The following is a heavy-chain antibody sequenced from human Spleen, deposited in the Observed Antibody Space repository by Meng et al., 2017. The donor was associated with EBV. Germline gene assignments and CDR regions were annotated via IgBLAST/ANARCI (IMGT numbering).Heavy chain of an antibody. J-gene: IGHJ4*02. CDR1: GGSLSGYY. V-gene: IGHV4-34*01. D-gene: IGHD3-3*01. CDR2: INQSGST. Sequence: QVQLKQWGAGLLKTSETLSLICGVSGGSLSGYYWTWIRQSPGKGLEWIGEINQSGSTNYNPSLKSRVTVSVDTSKNQFSLRVTSVTAADSALYYRAREAGPFFGVIVYDSWGQGTLVTVSS. CDR3: AREAGPFFGVIVYDS.